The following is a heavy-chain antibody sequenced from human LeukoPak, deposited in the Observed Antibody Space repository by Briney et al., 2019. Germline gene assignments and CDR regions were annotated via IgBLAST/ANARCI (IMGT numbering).Heavy chain of an antibody. CDR1: GGSFSGYY. Sequence: PSETLSLTCAVYGGSFSGYYWSWIRQPPGKGLEWIVEINHSGSTNYNPSLKSRVTISVDTSKNQFSLKLSSVTAADTAVYYCATSGLRLGELSLYLFHWGQGTLVTVSS. CDR3: ATSGLRLGELSLYLFH. J-gene: IGHJ4*02. CDR2: INHSGST. V-gene: IGHV4-34*01. D-gene: IGHD3-16*02.